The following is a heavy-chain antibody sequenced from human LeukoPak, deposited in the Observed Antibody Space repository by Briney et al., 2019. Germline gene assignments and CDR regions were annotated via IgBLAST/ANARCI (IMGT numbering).Heavy chain of an antibody. V-gene: IGHV3-7*01. J-gene: IGHJ5*02. CDR2: INQDGSEK. CDR3: ARESMVVVVNA. D-gene: IGHD3-22*01. CDR1: GFTFSSYW. Sequence: GGSLRLSCAASGFTFSSYWMCWFRQAPGKGLEGLGNINQDGSEKYYVASVKGRFTSSRNNAKNSLYLQMNSLRAEDTAVYYCARESMVVVVNAWGQGTLVTVSS.